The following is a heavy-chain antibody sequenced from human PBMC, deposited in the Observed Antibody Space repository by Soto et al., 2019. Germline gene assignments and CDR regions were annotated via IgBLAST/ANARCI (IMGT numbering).Heavy chain of an antibody. CDR1: GGSISGSY. CDR2: VYYTGST. J-gene: IGHJ4*02. D-gene: IGHD2-2*01. CDR3: RRSVEVPGTNIGY. Sequence: SETLSLTCSVSGGSISGSYWSWIRQSPGPGLECLGYVYYTGSTNYGPALRSRVSISVDTSKNELSLKLSSVTPAHKGVYFCRRSVEVPGTNIGYRCQRSRVPVSS. V-gene: IGHV4-59*01.